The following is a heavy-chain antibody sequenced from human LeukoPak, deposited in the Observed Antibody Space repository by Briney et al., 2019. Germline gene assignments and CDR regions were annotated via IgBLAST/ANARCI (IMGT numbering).Heavy chain of an antibody. Sequence: SETLSLTCTVSGVSISGGDYYWRWVRQPPGKGLVYIAYIYYSRSTYYNPSLKSRIPISVDTSKNQFSLKLSSVTAADTAVYYCARGSWSSSIDYWGQGTLVTVSS. CDR2: IYYSRST. V-gene: IGHV4-30-4*01. CDR1: GVSISGGDYY. D-gene: IGHD6-6*01. CDR3: ARGSWSSSIDY. J-gene: IGHJ4*02.